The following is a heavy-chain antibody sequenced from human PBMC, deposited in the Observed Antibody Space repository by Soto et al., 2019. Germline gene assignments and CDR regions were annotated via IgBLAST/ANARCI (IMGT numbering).Heavy chain of an antibody. D-gene: IGHD6-13*01. CDR1: GGTFSSYT. CDR2: IIPILGIA. CDR3: ARTLAGYSSSWREYFQH. Sequence: QVQLVQSGAGVKKPGSSVKVSCKASGGTFSSYTISWVRQAPGQGLEWMGRIIPILGIANYAQKFQGRVTITADKSTRTAYMELSSLRSEDKAVYYCARTLAGYSSSWREYFQHWGQGTLVTVSS. V-gene: IGHV1-69*02. J-gene: IGHJ1*01.